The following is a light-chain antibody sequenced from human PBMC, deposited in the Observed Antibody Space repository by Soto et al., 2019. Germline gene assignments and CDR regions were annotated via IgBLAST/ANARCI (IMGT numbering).Light chain of an antibody. Sequence: EIVLTQSPGTLSLSPGERATLTCRASQSVGNNYLAWYQRKPGQAPRLLIHGASSRATGIPDRFSGSGSGTDFALTISRLEPEDFAVFYCQQYAASPITFDGGTKVEIK. J-gene: IGKJ4*01. CDR3: QQYAASPIT. CDR1: QSVGNNY. CDR2: GAS. V-gene: IGKV3-20*01.